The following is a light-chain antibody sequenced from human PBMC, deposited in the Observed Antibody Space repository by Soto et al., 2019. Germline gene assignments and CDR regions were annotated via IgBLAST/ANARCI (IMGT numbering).Light chain of an antibody. CDR1: SRDVGGYNY. CDR2: EVS. V-gene: IGLV2-14*01. CDR3: SSDVSSSTFVV. J-gene: IGLJ2*01. Sequence: QSVLTQPASVSGSPGQSITISCTGTSRDVGGYNYVSWHQQHPGKAPKVIITEVSNRPSGVSNRFSGSKSGNTASLTISGLQAEDEADYYCSSDVSSSTFVVFGGGTKLTVL.